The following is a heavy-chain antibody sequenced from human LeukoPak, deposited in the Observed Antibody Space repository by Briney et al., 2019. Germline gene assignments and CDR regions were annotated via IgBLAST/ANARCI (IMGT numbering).Heavy chain of an antibody. CDR3: ARDSSGWYGNYYFDY. D-gene: IGHD6-19*01. CDR1: GFTFSSYS. CDR2: ISSSSSTI. V-gene: IGHV3-48*04. Sequence: PGGSLRLSCAASGFTFSSYSMNWVRQAPGKGLEWVSYISSSSSTIYYADSVKGRFTISRDNAKNSLYLQMNSLRAEDTAVYYCARDSSGWYGNYYFDYWGQGTLVTVSS. J-gene: IGHJ4*02.